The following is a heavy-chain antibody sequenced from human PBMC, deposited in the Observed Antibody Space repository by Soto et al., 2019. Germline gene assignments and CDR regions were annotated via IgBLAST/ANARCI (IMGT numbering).Heavy chain of an antibody. Sequence: SVKVSCKASGFTFTSSAVQWVRQARGQRLEWIGWIVVGSGNTNYAQKFQERVTITRDMSTSTAYMELSSLRSEDTAVYYCAAGLLWFGELNWFGPWGQGTLVTVSS. CDR1: GFTFTSSA. D-gene: IGHD3-10*01. J-gene: IGHJ5*02. CDR2: IVVGSGNT. CDR3: AAGLLWFGELNWFGP. V-gene: IGHV1-58*01.